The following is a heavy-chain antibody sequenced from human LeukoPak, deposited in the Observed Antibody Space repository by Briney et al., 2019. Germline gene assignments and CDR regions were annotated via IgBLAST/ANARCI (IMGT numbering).Heavy chain of an antibody. D-gene: IGHD6-19*01. Sequence: SETLSLTCTVSGGSISSSSYYWGWIRQPPGRGLEWIGSIYYSGSTYYNPSLKSRVTISVDTSKNQFSLKLSSVTAADTAVYYCARQSVAGSYWGQRTLVTVSS. J-gene: IGHJ4*02. V-gene: IGHV4-39*01. CDR3: ARQSVAGSY. CDR2: IYYSGST. CDR1: GGSISSSSYY.